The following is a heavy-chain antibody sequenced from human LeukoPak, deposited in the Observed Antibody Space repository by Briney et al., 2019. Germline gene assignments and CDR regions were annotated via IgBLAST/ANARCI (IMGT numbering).Heavy chain of an antibody. Sequence: PGGSLRLSCAASGFTFSSYAMSWVRQAPGKGLEWVSAISGSGGSTYYADSVKGRFTISRDNSKNTLYLQMNSLRVEDTAVYYCARGVSGYSYGCRFDYWGQGALVTVSS. J-gene: IGHJ4*02. V-gene: IGHV3-23*01. D-gene: IGHD5-18*01. CDR2: ISGSGGST. CDR3: ARGVSGYSYGCRFDY. CDR1: GFTFSSYA.